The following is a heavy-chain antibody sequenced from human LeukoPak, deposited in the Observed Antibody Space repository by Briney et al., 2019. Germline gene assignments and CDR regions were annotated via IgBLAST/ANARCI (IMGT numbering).Heavy chain of an antibody. CDR1: GFHFSYYE. V-gene: IGHV3-48*03. CDR2: IAPGGSPK. D-gene: IGHD2-8*01. Sequence: PGGSLRLSCVASGFHFSYYEMTWVRQAPGKGLEWISYIAPGGSPKYDAESVKGRFTISRDNAENSLYLQMDSLRGEDSAVYYCARGGYCTNGNCHDTLFDLWGQGTLVTVSS. CDR3: ARGGYCTNGNCHDTLFDL. J-gene: IGHJ5*02.